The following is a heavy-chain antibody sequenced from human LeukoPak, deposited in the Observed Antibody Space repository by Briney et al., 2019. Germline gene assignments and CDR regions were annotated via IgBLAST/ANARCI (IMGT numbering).Heavy chain of an antibody. CDR1: GFTFSSYG. Sequence: PGGSLRLSCAASGFTFSSYGMHWVRQAPGKGLEWVAVISYDGSNKYYADSVKGRFTISRDNSKNTLYLQMNSLRAEDTAVYYCAKDRFGVVMTFDYWGQGTLVTVSS. V-gene: IGHV3-30*18. CDR2: ISYDGSNK. J-gene: IGHJ4*02. D-gene: IGHD3-3*01. CDR3: AKDRFGVVMTFDY.